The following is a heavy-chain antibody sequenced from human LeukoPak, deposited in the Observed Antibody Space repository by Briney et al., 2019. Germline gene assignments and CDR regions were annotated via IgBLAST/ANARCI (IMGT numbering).Heavy chain of an antibody. J-gene: IGHJ4*02. D-gene: IGHD3-3*01. CDR1: GYTFTSYY. V-gene: IGHV1-46*01. Sequence: ASVKVSCKASGYTFTSYYMHWVRQAPGQGPEWMGIINPSGGSTSYAQKFQGRVTMTRDTSTSTVYMELSSLRSEDTAVYYCARDRRLALVFFEFRYFDYWGQGTLVTVSS. CDR2: INPSGGST. CDR3: ARDRRLALVFFEFRYFDY.